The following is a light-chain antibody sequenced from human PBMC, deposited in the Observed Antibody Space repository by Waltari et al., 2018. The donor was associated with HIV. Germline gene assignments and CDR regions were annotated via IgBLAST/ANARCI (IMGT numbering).Light chain of an antibody. CDR2: GAS. CDR3: QQRNNWPWT. V-gene: IGKV3-11*01. J-gene: IGKJ1*01. CDR1: QSASSH. Sequence: IVLTQSPATLSLSPGERTTLSCRASQSASSHLDWFQQKPGQTPRLLIYGASHRATGIPARFSGSGSGTDFILTISSLEPEDFAVYDCQQRNNWPWTFGQGTTVEI.